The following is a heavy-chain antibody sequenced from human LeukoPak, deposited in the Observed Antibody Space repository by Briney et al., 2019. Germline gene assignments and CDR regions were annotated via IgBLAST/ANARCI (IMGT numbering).Heavy chain of an antibody. CDR2: IYYSGST. J-gene: IGHJ6*03. V-gene: IGHV4-39*01. D-gene: IGHD6-13*01. CDR3: ARKKQQLVRRVYYMDV. CDR1: GGSISSSSYY. Sequence: SETLSLTCTVSGGSISSSSYYWGWIRQPPGRGLEWIGSIYYSGSTYYNPSLKSRVTISVDTSKNQFSLKLSSVTAADTAVYYCARKKQQLVRRVYYMDVWGKGTTVTISS.